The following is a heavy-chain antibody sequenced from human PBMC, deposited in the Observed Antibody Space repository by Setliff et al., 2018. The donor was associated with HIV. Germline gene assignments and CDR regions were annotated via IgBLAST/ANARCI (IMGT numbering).Heavy chain of an antibody. CDR2: IYTSGST. Sequence: PSETLSLTCTVSGGSISSSSYYWSWIRQPAGKGLEWIGHIYTSGSTNYNPSLKSRATISVDTSKNQFSLKVSSVTAADTAVYYCARAVHSPSIYYYVFDYWGQGTLVTVSS. J-gene: IGHJ4*02. V-gene: IGHV4-61*09. CDR3: ARAVHSPSIYYYVFDY. D-gene: IGHD3-22*01. CDR1: GGSISSSSYY.